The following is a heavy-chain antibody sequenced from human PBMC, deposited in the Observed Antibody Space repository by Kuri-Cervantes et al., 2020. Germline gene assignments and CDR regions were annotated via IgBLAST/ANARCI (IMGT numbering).Heavy chain of an antibody. D-gene: IGHD6-6*01. V-gene: IGHV1-46*01. CDR3: ARSIAPSYYYYGMDV. J-gene: IGHJ6*02. CDR1: GYTFTSYY. Sequence: SCKASGYTFTSYYMHWVRQAPGQGLEWMGIINPSGGSTNYAQKFQGRVTITADESTSTAYMELSSLRSEDTAVYYCARSIAPSYYYYGMDVWGQGTTVTVSS. CDR2: INPSGGST.